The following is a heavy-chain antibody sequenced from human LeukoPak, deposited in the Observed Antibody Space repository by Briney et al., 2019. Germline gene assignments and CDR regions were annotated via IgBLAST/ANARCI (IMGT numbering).Heavy chain of an antibody. CDR3: AKDLLPIGGWFDP. J-gene: IGHJ5*02. CDR1: GFTFSSYG. D-gene: IGHD2-15*01. Sequence: GGSLRLSCAASGFTFSSYGMHWVRQAPGKGLGWVAVISYDGSNKYYADSVKGRFTISRDNSKNTLYLQMNSLRAEDTAVYYCAKDLLPIGGWFDPWGQGTLVTVSS. V-gene: IGHV3-30*18. CDR2: ISYDGSNK.